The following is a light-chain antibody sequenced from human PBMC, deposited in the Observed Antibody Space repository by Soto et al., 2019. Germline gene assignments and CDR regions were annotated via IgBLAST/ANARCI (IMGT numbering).Light chain of an antibody. V-gene: IGLV2-14*01. CDR1: SSDVGGYNY. CDR3: SSYTSSSTRV. J-gene: IGLJ2*01. CDR2: DVS. Sequence: QSALTQPASVSGSPGQSITISCTGTSSDVGGYNYVSWYQQHPGKATKLMIYDVSNRPSGVSNRFSGSKSGNTASLTISGLQAEDEADYYCSSYTSSSTRVFGGGTQLTV.